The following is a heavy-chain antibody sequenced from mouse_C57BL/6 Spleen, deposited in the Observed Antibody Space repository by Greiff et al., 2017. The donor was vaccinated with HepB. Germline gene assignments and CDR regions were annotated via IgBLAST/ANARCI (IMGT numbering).Heavy chain of an antibody. J-gene: IGHJ1*03. Sequence: EVKLMESGEGLVKPGGSLKLSCAASGFTFSSYAMSWVRQTPEKRLEWVAYISSGGDYIYYADTVKGRFTISRDNARNTLSLHMSSLKYEDTAMYYCTRAPYYYGSRSYWYFDVWGTGTTVTVSS. D-gene: IGHD1-1*01. CDR2: ISSGGDYI. V-gene: IGHV5-9-1*02. CDR3: TRAPYYYGSRSYWYFDV. CDR1: GFTFSSYA.